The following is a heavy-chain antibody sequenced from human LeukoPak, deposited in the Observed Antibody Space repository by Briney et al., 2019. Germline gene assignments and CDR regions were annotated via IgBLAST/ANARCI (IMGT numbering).Heavy chain of an antibody. CDR3: AKASWVSRTDGVR. CDR1: GLSLSSFA. J-gene: IGHJ4*02. D-gene: IGHD3-3*01. CDR2: IRGNCEK. Sequence: GGSLRLFRGASGLSLSSFAMSWVRQGPARGLEEVSGIRGNCEKFYADSVTGRFPLSSDSFRNTGYFQLNNLRVEYTALYYCAKASWVSRTDGVRGGQGTLVTVSS. V-gene: IGHV3-23*01.